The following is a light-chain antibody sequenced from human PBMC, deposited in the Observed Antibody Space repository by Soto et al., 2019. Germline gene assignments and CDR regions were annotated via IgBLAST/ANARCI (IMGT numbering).Light chain of an antibody. CDR2: DND. CDR1: APSIGNHC. CDR3: GTWDSSLSAGV. Sequence: SVLTQPPSVSATPGQTVTISCSGTAPSIGNHCVSWYQQLPGTAPKLLIYDNDKRPSEIPDRFSGSKSGTSATLGITGLQTGDEADYFCGTWDSSLSAGVFGTGTKVTV. V-gene: IGLV1-51*01. J-gene: IGLJ1*01.